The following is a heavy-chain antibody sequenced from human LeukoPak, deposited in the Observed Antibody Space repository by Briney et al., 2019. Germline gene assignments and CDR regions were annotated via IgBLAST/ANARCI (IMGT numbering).Heavy chain of an antibody. CDR3: VRFRSSWSLDY. V-gene: IGHV4-39*01. CDR2: IYYSGST. J-gene: IGHJ4*02. D-gene: IGHD6-13*01. CDR1: GGSISSSSYY. Sequence: KPSETLSLTCTVSGGSISSSSYYWGWIRQPPGKGLEWIGTIYYSGSTYYNPSLKSRVTISVDTSKNQFSLRLSSVTAADTAVYFCVRFRSSWSLDYWGQGTLVTVFS.